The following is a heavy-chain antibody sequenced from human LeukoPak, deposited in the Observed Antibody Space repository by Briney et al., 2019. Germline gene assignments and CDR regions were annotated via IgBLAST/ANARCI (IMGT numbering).Heavy chain of an antibody. D-gene: IGHD3-10*01. CDR3: AKDQYYYGSGSDY. J-gene: IGHJ4*02. V-gene: IGHV3-30*02. CDR2: IRYDGSNK. Sequence: GGSLRLSCAASGFTFSSYGMHWVRQAPGEGLEWVAFIRYDGSNKYYADSVKGRFTISRDNSKNTLYLQMNSLRAEDTGVYYCAKDQYYYGSGSDYWGQGTLVTVSS. CDR1: GFTFSSYG.